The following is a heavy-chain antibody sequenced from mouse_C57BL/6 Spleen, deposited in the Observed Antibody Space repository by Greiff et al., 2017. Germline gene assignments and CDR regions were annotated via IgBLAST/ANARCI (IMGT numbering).Heavy chain of an antibody. V-gene: IGHV1-50*01. CDR3: ARGGYGSSPYAMDY. CDR1: GYTFTSYW. D-gene: IGHD1-1*01. Sequence: QVQLQQPGAELVKPGASVKLSCKASGYTFTSYWMQWVKQRPGQGLEWIGAIDPSDSYTNYNQKFKGKATLTVDTSSSTAYMQLSSLTSEDSAVYYCARGGYGSSPYAMDYWGQGTSVTVSS. CDR2: IDPSDSYT. J-gene: IGHJ4*01.